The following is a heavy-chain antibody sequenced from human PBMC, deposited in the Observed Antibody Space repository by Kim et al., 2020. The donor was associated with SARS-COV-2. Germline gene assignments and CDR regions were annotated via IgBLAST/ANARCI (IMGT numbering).Heavy chain of an antibody. D-gene: IGHD4-17*01. Sequence: SYAQKFQGRVTMTRDTSTSTVYMELSSLRSEDTAVYYCARETTVTSSFDYWGQGTLVTVSS. V-gene: IGHV1-46*01. J-gene: IGHJ4*02. CDR3: ARETTVTSSFDY.